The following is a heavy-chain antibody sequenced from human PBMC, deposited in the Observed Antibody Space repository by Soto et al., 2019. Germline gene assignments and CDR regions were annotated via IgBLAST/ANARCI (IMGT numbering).Heavy chain of an antibody. Sequence: QVQLVQSGAEVKKPGSSVKVSCKASGGTFSSYAISWVRQAPGQGLEWIGGIIPIFGTANYAQKFQGRVTLTADESTSTAYMELSSLRSEDTAVYYCARNEWLGGRNWFDPWGQGTLVTVSS. CDR3: ARNEWLGGRNWFDP. D-gene: IGHD3-3*01. CDR2: IIPIFGTA. V-gene: IGHV1-69*01. CDR1: GGTFSSYA. J-gene: IGHJ5*02.